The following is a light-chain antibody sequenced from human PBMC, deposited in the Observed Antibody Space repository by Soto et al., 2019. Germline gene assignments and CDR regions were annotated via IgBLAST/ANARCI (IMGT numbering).Light chain of an antibody. V-gene: IGKV3-11*01. Sequence: EIVFTQSPVTLSLSPGERATLSCRASQTVSNQLAWYQQKPGQAPRLLIYDASRRVTGIPARFSGSGSGTDFTLTISSLEAEDFAVYYCQQRSNWPFTFGQGTRLEIK. CDR3: QQRSNWPFT. CDR1: QTVSNQ. CDR2: DAS. J-gene: IGKJ5*01.